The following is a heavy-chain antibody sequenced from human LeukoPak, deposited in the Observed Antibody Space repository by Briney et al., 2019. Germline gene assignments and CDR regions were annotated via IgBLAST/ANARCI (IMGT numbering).Heavy chain of an antibody. D-gene: IGHD1-26*01. CDR2: IWYDGSNK. CDR1: GFTFSSYG. V-gene: IGHV3-30*02. CDR3: AKEKWELHAGAQPTFDY. Sequence: PGGSLRLSCAASGFTFSSYGMHWVRQAPGKGLEWVAVIWYDGSNKYYADSVKGRFTISRDNSKNTLYLQMNSLRAEDTAVYYCAKEKWELHAGAQPTFDYWGQGTLVTVSS. J-gene: IGHJ4*02.